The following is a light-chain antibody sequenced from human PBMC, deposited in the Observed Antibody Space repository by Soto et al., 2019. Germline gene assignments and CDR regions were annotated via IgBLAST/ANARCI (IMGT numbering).Light chain of an antibody. J-gene: IGKJ1*01. V-gene: IGKV3-15*01. CDR2: GAS. CDR1: ESVSSN. CDR3: QQYNNWWT. Sequence: EIVMTQSPVTLSLSPGERATLSCRAGESVSSNLAWYQQKPGQASRLLIYGASTRATGVPARFTGSGSGTEFTLTISSLQFDDSAVYYCQQYNNWWTFGQGTKVEIK.